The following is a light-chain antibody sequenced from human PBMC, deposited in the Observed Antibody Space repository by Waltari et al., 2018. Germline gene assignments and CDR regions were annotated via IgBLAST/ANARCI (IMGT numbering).Light chain of an antibody. CDR2: DDN. J-gene: IGLJ1*01. CDR3: QVWHSGRDPL. V-gene: IGLV3-21*02. CDR1: MLETTG. Sequence: SDVLTQPPSVSVATGQTASITCWGSMLETTGVHWYQQRPGQAPLLVVYDDNDRPSGIPERLSGSSSGKTATLTITSVEAGDEADYYCQVWHSGRDPLFGAGTKLTVL.